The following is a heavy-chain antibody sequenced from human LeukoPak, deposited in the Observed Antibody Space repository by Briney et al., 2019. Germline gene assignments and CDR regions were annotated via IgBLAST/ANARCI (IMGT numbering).Heavy chain of an antibody. Sequence: PGGSLRLSCAASGFTVRNNYMSWVRQAPGKGLEWVSVIYSGGSTYYADSVKGRFTISRDNSKNTLYLQMNSLRAEDTAVYYCARAAAAGTGYYGMDVWGQGTTVTVSS. CDR1: GFTVRNNY. V-gene: IGHV3-66*01. J-gene: IGHJ6*02. CDR2: IYSGGST. CDR3: ARAAAAGTGYYGMDV. D-gene: IGHD6-13*01.